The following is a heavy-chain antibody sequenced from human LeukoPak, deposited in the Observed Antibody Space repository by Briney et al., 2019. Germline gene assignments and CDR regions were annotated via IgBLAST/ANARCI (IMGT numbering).Heavy chain of an antibody. Sequence: PGGSLRLSCAASGFTFSSYSMNWVRQAPGKGLEWVSYISSSSSTIYYADSVKGRFTISKDNAKNSLYLQMNSLRAEDTAVYYCATEHYYDSSNYSQYYFDYWGQGTLVTVSS. J-gene: IGHJ4*02. D-gene: IGHD3-22*01. CDR2: ISSSSSTI. V-gene: IGHV3-48*01. CDR3: ATEHYYDSSNYSQYYFDY. CDR1: GFTFSSYS.